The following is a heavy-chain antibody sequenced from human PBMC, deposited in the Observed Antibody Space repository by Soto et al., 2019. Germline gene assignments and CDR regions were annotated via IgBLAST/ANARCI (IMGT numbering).Heavy chain of an antibody. CDR1: GFTFSSYG. D-gene: IGHD3-3*01. Sequence: GSLRLSCAASGFTFSSYGMHWVRQAPGKGLEWVAVIWYDGSNKYYADSVKGRFTISRDKSKNTLYLQMNSLRAEDTAVYYCARDQPQSYDFWSGYLPGWFDPWGQGTLVTVSS. V-gene: IGHV3-33*01. CDR3: ARDQPQSYDFWSGYLPGWFDP. J-gene: IGHJ5*02. CDR2: IWYDGSNK.